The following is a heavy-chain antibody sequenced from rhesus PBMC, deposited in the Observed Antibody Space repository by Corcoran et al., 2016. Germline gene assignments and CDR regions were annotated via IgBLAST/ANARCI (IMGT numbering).Heavy chain of an antibody. CDR3: ARGSYGSSYFDQ. Sequence: QVQLQESGPGLVKPSETLSLTCAVSGGSSSRRNWWSWTRPPPGKGLEWIGGIYSNTESTNYDPSLKNRVTISKDTSKNQFSLKLSSGTAADTAVYYCARGSYGSSYFDQWGQGVLVTVSS. J-gene: IGHJ4*01. V-gene: IGHV4S12*01. CDR1: GGSSSRRNW. CDR2: IYSNTEST. D-gene: IGHD4-29*01.